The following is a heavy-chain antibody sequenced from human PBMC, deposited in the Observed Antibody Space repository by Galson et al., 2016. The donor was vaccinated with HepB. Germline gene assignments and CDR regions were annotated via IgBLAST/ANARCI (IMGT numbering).Heavy chain of an antibody. Sequence: SLRLSCAASGFTFSDHYMNWIRQAPGKGLEGVAYINPSGSAIYYADSVKGRLTISRDNAKNSLFLQMNSLAAEDTVVYYCARDHDGGMIFDYWGQGALVTVSS. D-gene: IGHD4-23*01. CDR1: GFTFSDHY. V-gene: IGHV3-11*04. CDR2: INPSGSAI. CDR3: ARDHDGGMIFDY. J-gene: IGHJ4*02.